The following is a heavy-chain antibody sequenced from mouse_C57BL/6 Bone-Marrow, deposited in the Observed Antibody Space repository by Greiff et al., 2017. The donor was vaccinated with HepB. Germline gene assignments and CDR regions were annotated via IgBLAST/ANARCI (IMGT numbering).Heavy chain of an antibody. CDR3: ARYTVYWYFDV. J-gene: IGHJ1*03. Sequence: EVMLVESGGGLVKPGGSLKLSCAASGFTFSDYGMHWVRQAPEKGLEWVAYISSGSSTIYYADTVKGRFTISRDNAKNTLFLQMTSLRSEDTAMYYCARYTVYWYFDVWGTGTTVTVSS. CDR2: ISSGSSTI. CDR1: GFTFSDYG. V-gene: IGHV5-17*01.